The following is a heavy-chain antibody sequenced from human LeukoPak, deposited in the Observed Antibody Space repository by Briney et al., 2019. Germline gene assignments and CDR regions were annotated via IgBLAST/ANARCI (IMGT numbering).Heavy chain of an antibody. V-gene: IGHV3-74*01. J-gene: IGHJ6*02. CDR1: GFTFSDYW. Sequence: GGSLRLSCVASGFTFSDYWMHWVRQAPGKGLVWLSRINSEGSSVSYADSVKGRITISRDNAKNTLYLQTSSLREEDTAVYFCARAGWDLLPPYYYYGLDVWGQGTTVTVSS. CDR2: INSEGSSV. CDR3: ARAGWDLLPPYYYYGLDV. D-gene: IGHD2-15*01.